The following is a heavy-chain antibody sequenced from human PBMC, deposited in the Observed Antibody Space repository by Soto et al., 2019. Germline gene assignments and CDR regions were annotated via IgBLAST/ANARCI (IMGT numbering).Heavy chain of an antibody. CDR1: VFTFSSYG. D-gene: IGHD3-10*01. Sequence: QVQLVESGGGVVQPGRSLRLSCAASVFTFSSYGMHWVRQAPGKGLEWVAVIWYDGSNKYYADSVKGRFTISRDNSKNTLYLQMNSLRAEDTAVYYCARDTARDKVRIYYGMDVWGQGTTVTVSS. J-gene: IGHJ6*02. CDR2: IWYDGSNK. V-gene: IGHV3-33*01. CDR3: ARDTARDKVRIYYGMDV.